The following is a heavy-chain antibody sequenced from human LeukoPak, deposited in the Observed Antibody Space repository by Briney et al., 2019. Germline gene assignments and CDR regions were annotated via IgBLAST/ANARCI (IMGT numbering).Heavy chain of an antibody. Sequence: SETLSLTCTVSGGSFSGYYWSWIRQPPGKGLEWIGEINHSGSTNYNPSLKSRVTISVDTSKNQFSLKLSSVTAADTAVYYCARGTYYYDSSGYSYYFDYWGQGTLVTVSS. CDR2: INHSGST. CDR3: ARGTYYYDSSGYSYYFDY. D-gene: IGHD3-22*01. CDR1: GGSFSGYY. J-gene: IGHJ4*02. V-gene: IGHV4-34*01.